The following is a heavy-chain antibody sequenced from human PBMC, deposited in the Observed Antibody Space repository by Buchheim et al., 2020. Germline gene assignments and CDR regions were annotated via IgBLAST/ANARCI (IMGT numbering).Heavy chain of an antibody. Sequence: QVQLVESGGGVVQPGRSLRLSCAASGFTFSSYGMHWVRQAPGKGLEWVAVISYDGSNKYYADSVKGRFTISRGNSKNKLYLQMNSLRAEDTAVYYCANGYSGYDSAWGQGTL. V-gene: IGHV3-30*18. CDR2: ISYDGSNK. CDR3: ANGYSGYDSA. J-gene: IGHJ5*02. CDR1: GFTFSSYG. D-gene: IGHD5-12*01.